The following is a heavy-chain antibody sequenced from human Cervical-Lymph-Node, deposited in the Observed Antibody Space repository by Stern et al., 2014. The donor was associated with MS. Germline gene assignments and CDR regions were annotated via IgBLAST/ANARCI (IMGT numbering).Heavy chain of an antibody. D-gene: IGHD6-13*01. V-gene: IGHV3-33*01. CDR1: GFSFSRYA. CDR2: IWYDGINP. J-gene: IGHJ4*02. Sequence: VQLVESGGGVVQPGRSLRLSCAASGFSFSRYAMHWVRQAPGKGLEWVELIWYDGINPVYADSVTGRFAISIDNFKNTLYLQMNSLRAEDTAVYYCASAYSSSHYYFDYWGQGTLVTVSS. CDR3: ASAYSSSHYYFDY.